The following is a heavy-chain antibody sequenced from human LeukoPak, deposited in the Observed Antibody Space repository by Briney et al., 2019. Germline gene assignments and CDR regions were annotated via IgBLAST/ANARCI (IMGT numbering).Heavy chain of an antibody. D-gene: IGHD6-19*01. Sequence: SETLSLTCTVSGGSISSYYWSWIRQPAGKGLEWIGRIYTSGSTNYNPSLKSRVTISVDTSKNQFSLKLSSVTAADTAVYYCARFWYSSGWYGPFDPWGQGTLVTVS. CDR2: IYTSGST. V-gene: IGHV4-4*07. J-gene: IGHJ5*02. CDR3: ARFWYSSGWYGPFDP. CDR1: GGSISSYY.